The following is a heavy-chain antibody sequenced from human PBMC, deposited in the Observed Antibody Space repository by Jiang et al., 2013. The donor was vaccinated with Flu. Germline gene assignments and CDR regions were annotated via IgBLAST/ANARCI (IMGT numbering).Heavy chain of an antibody. CDR1: GFTFPNYW. D-gene: IGHD2-15*01. Sequence: LVQPGGSLRLSCAASGFTFPNYWMHWVRQAPGKGLMWVSRIESDGTTRSYAESVKGRFTVSRDNANHILYLQMNSLRADDTAVYFCARGGISGGRGNWFDPWGQGTPVTVSS. V-gene: IGHV3-74*01. J-gene: IGHJ5*02. CDR3: ARGGISGGRGNWFDP. CDR2: IESDGTTR.